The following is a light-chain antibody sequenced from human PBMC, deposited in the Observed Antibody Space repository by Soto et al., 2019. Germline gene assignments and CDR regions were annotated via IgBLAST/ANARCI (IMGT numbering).Light chain of an antibody. CDR2: DVS. CDR3: SSYTSSSTSGYV. J-gene: IGLJ1*01. V-gene: IGLV2-14*01. CDR1: SSDVGGYNY. Sequence: SVLTQPASVSGSPGQSITISCTGTSSDVGGYNYVSWYQQHPGKAPKLMIYDVSNRPSGVSNRFSGSKSGNTASLTISGLQAEDGADYYCSSYTSSSTSGYVFGTGTKVTVL.